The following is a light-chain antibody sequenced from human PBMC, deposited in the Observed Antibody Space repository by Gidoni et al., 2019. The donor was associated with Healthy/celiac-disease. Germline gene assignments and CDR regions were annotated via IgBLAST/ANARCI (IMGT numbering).Light chain of an antibody. CDR3: QQYGSSQWT. J-gene: IGKJ1*01. CDR2: GAS. CDR1: QSVSSSY. Sequence: DIVLTQSPGTLSLSPGERATLSCRASQSVSSSYLAWYQQKPGQAPRRLIYGASSRATGIPDRFSGSGSGTDFTLTISRLEPEDFAVYYCQQYGSSQWTFGQGTKVEIK. V-gene: IGKV3-20*01.